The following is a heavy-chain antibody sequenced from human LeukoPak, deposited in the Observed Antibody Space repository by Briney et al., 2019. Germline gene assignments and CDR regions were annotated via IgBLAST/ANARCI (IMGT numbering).Heavy chain of an antibody. CDR3: AKKVPANWGSYFDY. Sequence: GGSLRLSCAASGFTFSSYAMSWVRQAPGKGLEWVSVISGSGGTTYYADSMKGLFITSRDNSKNTLYLQMNSLRAEDTAVYYCAKKVPANWGSYFDYWGQGTLVTVSS. CDR1: GFTFSSYA. CDR2: ISGSGGTT. J-gene: IGHJ4*02. V-gene: IGHV3-23*01. D-gene: IGHD7-27*01.